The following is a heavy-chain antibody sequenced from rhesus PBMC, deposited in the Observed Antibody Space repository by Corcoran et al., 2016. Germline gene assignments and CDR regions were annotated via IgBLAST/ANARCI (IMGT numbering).Heavy chain of an antibody. CDR2: VSGRGGST. Sequence: QVQLLESGPGLVKPSETLSLTCAVSGDSISSMNLWSWIRPPPGKGLDGIGNVSGRGGSTSSSPSLKRRITISTDTSKKKFSLKLTSVTAADTAVYYCAGRGCTGSDCYVSAFDFWGQGLRVTVSS. D-gene: IGHD2-21*01. CDR3: AGRGCTGSDCYVSAFDF. V-gene: IGHV4-65*01. J-gene: IGHJ3*01. CDR1: GDSISSMNL.